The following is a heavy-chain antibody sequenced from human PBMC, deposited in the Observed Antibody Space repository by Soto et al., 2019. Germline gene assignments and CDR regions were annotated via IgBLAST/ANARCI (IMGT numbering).Heavy chain of an antibody. CDR2: ISGSGGST. CDR3: AKASVLLWFGELLSRPFYFDY. Sequence: PGGPLRRSCAASGFTFSSYAMSWVRQAPGKGLEWVSAISGSGGSTYYADSVKARFTISRDNSKNTLYLQMNSLRAEDTAVYYCAKASVLLWFGELLSRPFYFDYWGQGTLVTVSS. V-gene: IGHV3-23*01. D-gene: IGHD3-10*01. J-gene: IGHJ4*02. CDR1: GFTFSSYA.